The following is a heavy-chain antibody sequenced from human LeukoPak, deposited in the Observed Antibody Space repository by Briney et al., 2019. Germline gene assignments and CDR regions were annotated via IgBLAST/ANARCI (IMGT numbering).Heavy chain of an antibody. CDR2: ISSSSSTI. CDR1: GFTFSSYS. J-gene: IGHJ4*02. Sequence: GGSLRLSCAASGFTFSSYSMNWVRQAPGKGLEWVSYISSSSSTIYYADSVKGRFTISRDNAKNSLYLQMNSLRAEDTAVYYCARGEDGYSYGPAYFDYWGQGTLVTVSS. D-gene: IGHD5-18*01. V-gene: IGHV3-48*01. CDR3: ARGEDGYSYGPAYFDY.